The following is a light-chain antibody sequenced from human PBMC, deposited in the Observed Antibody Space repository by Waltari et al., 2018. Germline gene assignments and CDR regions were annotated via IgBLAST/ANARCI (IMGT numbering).Light chain of an antibody. V-gene: IGKV1-NL1*01. J-gene: IGKJ2*01. Sequence: DIQMTQSPSSLSASVGDTVTITCRTSQGILNSLAWYQQKSGKAPKVLLSTASRLQSGFPSRFSGSGSGTPYTLTISGLQPEDFATYYCQQYFVFPYTFGQGTKLEI. CDR1: QGILNS. CDR3: QQYFVFPYT. CDR2: TAS.